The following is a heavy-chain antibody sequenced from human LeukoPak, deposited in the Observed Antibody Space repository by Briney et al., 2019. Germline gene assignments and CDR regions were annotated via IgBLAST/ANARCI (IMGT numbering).Heavy chain of an antibody. CDR2: ISSSGSTI. D-gene: IGHD1-1*01. J-gene: IGHJ4*02. CDR1: GFTFSSYE. V-gene: IGHV3-48*03. Sequence: PGGSLRLSCAASGFTFSSYEMNWDRQAPGKGLEWVSYISSSGSTIYYADSVKGRFTISRDNAKNSLYLQMNSLRAEDTAVYYCARAQPTGWNPDCWGQGILVTVSS. CDR3: ARAQPTGWNPDC.